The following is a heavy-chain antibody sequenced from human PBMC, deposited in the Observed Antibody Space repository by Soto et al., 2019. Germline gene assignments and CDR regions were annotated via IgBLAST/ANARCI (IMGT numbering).Heavy chain of an antibody. J-gene: IGHJ4*02. CDR2: ISGSGGST. D-gene: IGHD3-3*01. CDR1: GFTFSSYP. Sequence: GGSLRLSCAASGFTFSSYPMSWVRQAPGKGLEWVSVISGSGGSTYYADSVKGRFAISRDNSKNTLYLQMNSLRAEDTAVYYCAKAFWSGYYLAFDYWGQGTLVTVSS. CDR3: AKAFWSGYYLAFDY. V-gene: IGHV3-23*01.